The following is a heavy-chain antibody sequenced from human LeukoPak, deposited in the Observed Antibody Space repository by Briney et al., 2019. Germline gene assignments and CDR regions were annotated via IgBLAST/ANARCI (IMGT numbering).Heavy chain of an antibody. CDR2: IRSKAFGGTT. Sequence: PGGSLRLSCTASGFAFGDYAMSWVRQAPGKGLEWVGFIRSKAFGGTTEYAASVKGRFTISRDDSKSIAYMQMNSLKVEDTAVYYCTRDGSRYWGQGTLVTVSS. J-gene: IGHJ4*02. CDR3: TRDGSRY. D-gene: IGHD6-25*01. CDR1: GFAFGDYA. V-gene: IGHV3-49*04.